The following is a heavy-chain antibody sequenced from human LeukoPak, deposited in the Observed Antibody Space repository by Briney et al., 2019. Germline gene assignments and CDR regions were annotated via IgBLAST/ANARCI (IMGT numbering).Heavy chain of an antibody. CDR3: AREGGTVLRYFDWLLYGRWFDP. V-gene: IGHV1-46*01. Sequence: GASVKVSCKASGYTFTSYYMHWVRQAPGQGLEWMGIINPSGGSTSYAQKFQGRVTMTRDMSTSTVYMELSSLRSEDTAVYYCAREGGTVLRYFDWLLYGRWFDPWGQGTLVTVSS. CDR2: INPSGGST. D-gene: IGHD3-9*01. J-gene: IGHJ5*02. CDR1: GYTFTSYY.